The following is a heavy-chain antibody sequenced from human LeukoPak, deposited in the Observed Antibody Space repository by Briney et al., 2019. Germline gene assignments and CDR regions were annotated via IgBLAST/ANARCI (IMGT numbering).Heavy chain of an antibody. CDR2: ISAYNGNT. CDR3: ARQYCITTDCSLIQTYFDY. CDR1: GYTFTSYG. J-gene: IGHJ4*02. V-gene: IGHV1-18*01. D-gene: IGHD2/OR15-2a*01. Sequence: GASVKVSCKASGYTFTSYGISWVRQAPGQGLEWMGWISAYNGNTNYAQKLQGRVTMTTDTSTSTAYMELRSLRSDDTAVYFCARQYCITTDCSLIQTYFDYWGQGTLVTVSS.